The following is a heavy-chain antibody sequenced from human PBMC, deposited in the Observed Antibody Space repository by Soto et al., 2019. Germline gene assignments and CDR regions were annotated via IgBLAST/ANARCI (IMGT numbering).Heavy chain of an antibody. V-gene: IGHV1-69*13. CDR1: GGTFSSYA. Sequence: GASVKVSCKASGGTFSSYAIDWVRQAPGQGLEWMGGIIPLFGTANYAQKFQGRITITADESTSTAYMELRSLRSEDTAVYYCARGVHYDSSGYYYFYWGQGTLVTVSS. CDR3: ARGVHYDSSGYYYFY. D-gene: IGHD3-22*01. CDR2: IIPLFGTA. J-gene: IGHJ4*02.